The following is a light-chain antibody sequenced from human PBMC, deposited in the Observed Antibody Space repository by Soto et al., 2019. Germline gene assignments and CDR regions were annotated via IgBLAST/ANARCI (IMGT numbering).Light chain of an antibody. CDR2: GAS. J-gene: IGKJ4*01. V-gene: IGKV3-20*01. CDR3: QQYGSSPPD. Sequence: EIVMTQSPATLSLSPGQRATLSCRASQSVSSKLAWYQQKPGQAPRLLIYGASSRATGIPDRFSGSGSGTDFTLTISRLEPEDFAVYYCQQYGSSPPDFGGGTKVDIK. CDR1: QSVSSK.